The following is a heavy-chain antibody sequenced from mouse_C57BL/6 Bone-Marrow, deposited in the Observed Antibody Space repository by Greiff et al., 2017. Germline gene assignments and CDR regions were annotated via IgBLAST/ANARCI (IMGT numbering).Heavy chain of an antibody. V-gene: IGHV10-1*01. J-gene: IGHJ1*03. CDR1: GFSFNTYA. Sequence: EVQLVESGGGLVQPKGSLKLSCAASGFSFNTYAMNWVRPAPGKGLEWVARIRSKSNNYATYYADSVKDRFTISRDDSESMLYLQMNNLKTEDTAMYYCVRHGAWYFDVWGTGTTVTVSS. CDR3: VRHGAWYFDV. CDR2: IRSKSNNYAT.